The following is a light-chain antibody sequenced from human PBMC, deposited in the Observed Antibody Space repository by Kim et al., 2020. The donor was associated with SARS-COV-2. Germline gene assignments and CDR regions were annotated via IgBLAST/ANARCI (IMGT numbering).Light chain of an antibody. CDR3: QQYYSTPPS. J-gene: IGKJ2*03. Sequence: DIVMTQSPDSLAVSLGERATLNCKSSQTVLYNSSNKNYLAWYQQKPGQAPKLLIYCASIRESGVSDRFSGSGSETDFTLTISSLQAEDVAVYYCQQYYSTPPSFGQGTKLEI. V-gene: IGKV4-1*01. CDR1: QTVLYNSSNKNY. CDR2: CAS.